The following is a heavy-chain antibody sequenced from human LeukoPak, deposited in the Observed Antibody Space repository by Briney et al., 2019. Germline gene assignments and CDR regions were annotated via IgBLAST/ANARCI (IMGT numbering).Heavy chain of an antibody. CDR3: AREGGSYPNWFDP. V-gene: IGHV3-48*01. CDR1: GFTFRSYN. D-gene: IGHD1-26*01. J-gene: IGHJ5*02. CDR2: ITGGSTTI. Sequence: GGSLRLSCAASGFTFRSYNMNWVRQAPGKGLEWVSYITGGSTTIYYADSVKGRFTISRDNAKNSLYLQMNSLRAEDTAVYYCAREGGSYPNWFDPWGQGTLVTVSS.